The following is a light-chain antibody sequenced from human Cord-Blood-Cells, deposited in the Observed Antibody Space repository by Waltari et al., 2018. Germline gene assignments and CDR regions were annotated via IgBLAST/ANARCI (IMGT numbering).Light chain of an antibody. CDR1: SSNIGAGYD. CDR3: QSYDSSLSGWV. J-gene: IGLJ3*02. CDR2: CNR. V-gene: IGLV1-40*01. Sequence: QSVLTQPPSVSGAPGQRVTISCTGSSSNIGAGYDVHWYQQLPGTAPKLPIYCNRNRPSGVPGRFSGSKSGTSASLAITGLQAEDEADYYCQSYDSSLSGWVFGGGTKLTVL.